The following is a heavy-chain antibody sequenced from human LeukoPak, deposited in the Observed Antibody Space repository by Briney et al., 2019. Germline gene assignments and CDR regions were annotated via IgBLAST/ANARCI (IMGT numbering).Heavy chain of an antibody. CDR2: INWNGGST. J-gene: IGHJ4*02. Sequence: PGGSLRLSCAASGFTFDDYGMSWVRQAPGKGLEWVSGINWNGGSTGYADSVKGRFTISRDNAKNSLYLQMNSLRAEDTALYYCARDLGRPGVAVPAAISTHYFDYWGQGTLVTVSS. CDR1: GFTFDDYG. V-gene: IGHV3-20*04. D-gene: IGHD2-2*02. CDR3: ARDLGRPGVAVPAAISTHYFDY.